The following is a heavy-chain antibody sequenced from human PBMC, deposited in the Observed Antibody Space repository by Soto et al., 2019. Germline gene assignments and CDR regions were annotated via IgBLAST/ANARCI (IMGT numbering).Heavy chain of an antibody. J-gene: IGHJ4*02. CDR2: IYYSGST. CDR1: GGSVSSGSYY. CDR3: ARQRIAAAGNFDY. Sequence: SETLSLTCAVSGGSVSSGSYYWSWIRQPPGKGLEWIGYIYYSGSTNYNPSLKSRVTISVDTSKNQFSLKLSSVTAADTAVYYCARQRIAAAGNFDYWGQGTLVTVSS. D-gene: IGHD6-13*01. V-gene: IGHV4-61*01.